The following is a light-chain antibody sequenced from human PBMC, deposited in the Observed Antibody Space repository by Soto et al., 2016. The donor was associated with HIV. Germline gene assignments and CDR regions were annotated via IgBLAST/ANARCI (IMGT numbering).Light chain of an antibody. Sequence: SYELTQPPSVSVAPGQTARITCEGDNIGSKSVHWYQQRPGQAPVLVVFDDSDRPSHIPDRFSGSKSGNTATLAISGVEAGDEADYYCQVWDITSGHVVFGGGTNLPVL. V-gene: IGLV3-21*02. J-gene: IGLJ2*01. CDR3: QVWDITSGHVV. CDR2: DDS. CDR1: NIGSKS.